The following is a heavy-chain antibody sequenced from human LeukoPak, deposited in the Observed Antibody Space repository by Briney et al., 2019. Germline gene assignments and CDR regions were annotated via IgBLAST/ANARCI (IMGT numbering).Heavy chain of an antibody. Sequence: GGSLRLSCAASGFTFDDYAMHWVRQAPGKGLEWVSGISWNSGSIGYADSVKGRFTISRNNAKNSLYLQMNSLRAEDTASYYCAKDKRQWLVHGDAFDIWGQGTMVTVSS. CDR2: ISWNSGSI. J-gene: IGHJ3*02. D-gene: IGHD6-19*01. V-gene: IGHV3-9*01. CDR1: GFTFDDYA. CDR3: AKDKRQWLVHGDAFDI.